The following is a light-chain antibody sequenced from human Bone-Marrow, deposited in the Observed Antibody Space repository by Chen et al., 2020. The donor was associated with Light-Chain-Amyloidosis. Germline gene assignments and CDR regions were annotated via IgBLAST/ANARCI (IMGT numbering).Light chain of an antibody. V-gene: IGLV3-21*02. CDR1: NIGSTS. CDR3: QVWDRSSDRPV. Sequence: SYVLTQPSSVSVAPGQTATIACGGNNIGSTSVHWYQQTPGQAPLLVVYDDSDRPSGIPERLSCSNAGNPATLTISRGEAGDEADYYCQVWDRSSDRPVFGGGTKLTVL. J-gene: IGLJ3*02. CDR2: DDS.